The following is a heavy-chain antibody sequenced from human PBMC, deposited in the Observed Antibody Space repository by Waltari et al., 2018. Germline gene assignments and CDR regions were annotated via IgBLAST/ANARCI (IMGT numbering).Heavy chain of an antibody. Sequence: QVQLVQSGAEVKKPGDAVKVSCKASGYTFTAYDIHWVRQAPGQGLEGMGWINVNSGVTNYAPKFHDRVTITTDTSIFTAYMELSRLTSDDTAVYFCARSWIQLAYDYWGQGTLVTVSS. CDR2: INVNSGVT. CDR3: ARSWIQLAYDY. V-gene: IGHV1-2*02. J-gene: IGHJ4*02. CDR1: GYTFTAYD. D-gene: IGHD1-1*01.